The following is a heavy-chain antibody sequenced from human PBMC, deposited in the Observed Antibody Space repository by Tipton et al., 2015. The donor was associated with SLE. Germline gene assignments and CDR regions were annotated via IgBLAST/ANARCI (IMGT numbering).Heavy chain of an antibody. CDR1: GVSISNYY. V-gene: IGHV4-59*01. J-gene: IGHJ4*02. Sequence: TLSLTCTVSGVSISNYYWSWIRQPPGKGLEWIGNIYYSGSTKYNPSLKSRVTMSLDTSKNQFSLQLSSVTAADTAVYYCARVPYCGGDCYSYYFDYWGQGTLVTVSS. CDR3: ARVPYCGGDCYSYYFDY. CDR2: IYYSGST. D-gene: IGHD2-21*01.